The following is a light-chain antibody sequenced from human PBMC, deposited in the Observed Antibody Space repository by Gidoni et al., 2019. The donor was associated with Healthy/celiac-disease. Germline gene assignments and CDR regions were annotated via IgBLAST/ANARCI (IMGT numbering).Light chain of an antibody. J-gene: IGKJ3*01. CDR2: GAS. CDR3: QQYNKRSLT. V-gene: IGKV3-15*01. Sequence: EIVMTQSPATLSVSPGERATLSCRASQSVSSNLTWYQQKPGQAPRLLIYGASTRATGIPARFSGSGSGTEFTLTISSLQSEDFAVYYCQQYNKRSLTFGPGTKVDIK. CDR1: QSVSSN.